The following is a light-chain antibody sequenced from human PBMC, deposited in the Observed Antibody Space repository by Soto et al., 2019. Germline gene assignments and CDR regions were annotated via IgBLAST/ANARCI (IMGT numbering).Light chain of an antibody. V-gene: IGKV3-20*01. CDR3: QQYGSSTYT. J-gene: IGKJ2*01. Sequence: EILLTQSPGTLSLSPGERATLSCRASQSVSSSYLAWYQQKPGQAPRLLIYGASSRATGIPDRFSGSGSGTDFPLTISRLEPDDFAVYYCQQYGSSTYTFGQGTKLEIK. CDR1: QSVSSSY. CDR2: GAS.